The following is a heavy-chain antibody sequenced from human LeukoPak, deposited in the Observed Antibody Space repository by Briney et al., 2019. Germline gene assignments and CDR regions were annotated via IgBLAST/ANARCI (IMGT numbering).Heavy chain of an antibody. J-gene: IGHJ4*02. CDR2: IYYSGST. D-gene: IGHD5-12*01. CDR1: GGSISSSSYY. Sequence: SQTLSLTCTVSGGSISSSSYYWGWIRQPPGKGLEWIGSIYYSGSTYYNPSLKSRVTISVDTSKDQFSLKLSSVTAADTAVYYCARVATILGFDYWGQGTLVTVSS. V-gene: IGHV4-39*07. CDR3: ARVATILGFDY.